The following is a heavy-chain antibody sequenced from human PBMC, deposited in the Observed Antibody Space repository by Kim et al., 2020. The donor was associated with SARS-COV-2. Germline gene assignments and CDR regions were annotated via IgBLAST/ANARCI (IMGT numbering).Heavy chain of an antibody. J-gene: IGHJ4*02. CDR2: VNSDGSST. CDR1: RFTFSSYW. D-gene: IGHD3-16*01. Sequence: GGSLRLSCVASRFTFSSYWMHWVRQAPGKGLVWVSRVNSDGSSTSYADSVKGRFTISRDNARNTLYLQMNSLRAEDTAVYYCASLSTGYVWYKFDYWGQGTLVTVSS. V-gene: IGHV3-74*01. CDR3: ASLSTGYVWYKFDY.